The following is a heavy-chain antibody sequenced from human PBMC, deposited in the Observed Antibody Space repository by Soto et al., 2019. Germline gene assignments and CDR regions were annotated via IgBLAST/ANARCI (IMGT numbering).Heavy chain of an antibody. V-gene: IGHV3-74*01. D-gene: IGHD1-1*01. CDR3: XRGTX. CDR1: GFTFSSYW. Sequence: EVQVVESGGGLVQPGGSLRLSCVVSGFTFSSYWMHWVRQAPGKGLVCVSWINGDGSRTEYADSVKGRFTISRDNAKXXXXXXXXSLXXXXXXXXXXXRGTXRGQGTLVTVSS. J-gene: IGHJ4*02. CDR2: INGDGSRT.